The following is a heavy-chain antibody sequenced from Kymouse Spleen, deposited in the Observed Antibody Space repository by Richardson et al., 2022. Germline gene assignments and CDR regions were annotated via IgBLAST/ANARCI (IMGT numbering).Heavy chain of an antibody. CDR1: GYSFTSYW. J-gene: IGHJ5*02. Sequence: EVQLVQSGAEVKKPGESLKISCKGSGYSFTSYWIGWVRQMPGKGLEWMGIIYPGDSDTRYSPSFQGQVTISADKSISTAYLQWSSLKASDTAMYYCARHAPSIAARPDWFDPWGQGTLVTVSS. V-gene: IGHV5-51*01. D-gene: IGHD6-6*01. CDR3: ARHAPSIAARPDWFDP. CDR2: IYPGDSDT.